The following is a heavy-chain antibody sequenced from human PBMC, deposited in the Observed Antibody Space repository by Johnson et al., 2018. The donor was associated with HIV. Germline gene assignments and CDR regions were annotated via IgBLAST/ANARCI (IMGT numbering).Heavy chain of an antibody. CDR1: GFTFDDYA. V-gene: IGHV3-7*02. J-gene: IGHJ3*02. D-gene: IGHD7-27*01. Sequence: EQLVESGGGLVQPGRSLRLSCAASGFTFDDYAMHWVRQAPGKGLEWVANIKQDGSEKYFVDSVKGRFTISRDNAKNSLYLQMNSLRVEDTAVYYCARIPGRRDVFDIWGQGTMVTVSS. CDR2: IKQDGSEK. CDR3: ARIPGRRDVFDI.